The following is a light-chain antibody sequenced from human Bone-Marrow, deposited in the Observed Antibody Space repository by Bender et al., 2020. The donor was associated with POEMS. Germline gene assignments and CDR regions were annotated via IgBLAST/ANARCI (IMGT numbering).Light chain of an antibody. CDR3: SAWDDSLSGWV. CDR2: YDD. Sequence: QSVVTQPPSLSEAPRQRVTISCSGSSSNIGNHGVNWYQQLPGEAPKLLIYYDDLLTPGVSDRFSASKSGTSASLAISERQSEDEALYYCSAWDDSLSGWVYGRGTKLTVL. CDR1: SSNIGNHG. J-gene: IGLJ3*02. V-gene: IGLV1-36*01.